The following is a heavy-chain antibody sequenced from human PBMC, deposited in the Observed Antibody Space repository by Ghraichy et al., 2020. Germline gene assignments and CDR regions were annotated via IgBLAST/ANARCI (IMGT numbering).Heavy chain of an antibody. CDR1: GGSFSGYY. CDR2: INHSGST. Sequence: ESLNISCAVYGGSFSGYYWSWIRQPPGKGLEWIGEINHSGSTNYNPSLKSRVTISVDTSKNQFSLKLSSVTAADTAVYYCARLNLGCSSTSCYTYYYYGMDVWGQGTTVTVSS. D-gene: IGHD2-2*02. J-gene: IGHJ6*02. V-gene: IGHV4-34*01. CDR3: ARLNLGCSSTSCYTYYYYGMDV.